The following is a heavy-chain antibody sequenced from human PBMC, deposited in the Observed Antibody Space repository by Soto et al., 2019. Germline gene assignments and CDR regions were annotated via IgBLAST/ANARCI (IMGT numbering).Heavy chain of an antibody. CDR2: IYHSGST. CDR1: GGSISSGGYS. CDR3: ARTPDI. J-gene: IGHJ3*02. Sequence: QLQLQESGSGLVKPSQTLSLTCAVSGGSISSGGYSWSWIRQPPGKGLEWIGYIYHSGSTYYNPSHRGRVTITVDTSKNPSSLKLSSVTAADTAVDYCARTPDIWGQGTMVTVSS. V-gene: IGHV4-30-2*01.